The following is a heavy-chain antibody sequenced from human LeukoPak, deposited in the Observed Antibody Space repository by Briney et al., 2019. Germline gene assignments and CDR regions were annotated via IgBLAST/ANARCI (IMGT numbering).Heavy chain of an antibody. CDR2: IYPGDSDT. D-gene: IGHD3-3*01. CDR1: GYTFSSYW. V-gene: IGHV5-51*01. J-gene: IGHJ4*02. Sequence: GESLKISCKGSGYTFSSYWIGWVRQMPGKGLEWMGIIYPGDSDTRYSPSLQGQVTISVDTSIGTAYLQWSSLKATDTAIYYCARQNDFRLDYWGQGTLVTVSS. CDR3: ARQNDFRLDY.